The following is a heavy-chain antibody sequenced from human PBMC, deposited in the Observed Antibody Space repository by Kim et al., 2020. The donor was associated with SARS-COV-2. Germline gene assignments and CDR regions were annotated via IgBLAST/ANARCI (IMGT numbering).Heavy chain of an antibody. CDR1: GFTVSSNY. J-gene: IGHJ6*02. Sequence: GGSLRLSCAASGFTVSSNYMSWVRQAPGKGLEWVSVIYSGGSTYYADSVKGRFTISRDNSKNTLYLQMNSLRAEDTAVYYCARGGRESTTPRSVYYYGMDVWGQGTTVTVSS. V-gene: IGHV3-53*01. D-gene: IGHD3-3*01. CDR3: ARGGRESTTPRSVYYYGMDV. CDR2: IYSGGST.